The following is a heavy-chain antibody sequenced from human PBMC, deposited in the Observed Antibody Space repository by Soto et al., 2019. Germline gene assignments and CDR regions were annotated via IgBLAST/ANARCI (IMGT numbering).Heavy chain of an antibody. V-gene: IGHV3-74*01. CDR2: INSDGSTI. CDR1: GFTFGSYW. CDR3: ATAGNYRFDY. Sequence: GSLRLSCATSGFTFGSYWMHWVRQAPGQGLAWVSRINSDGSTINYADSVKGRFTISRDNAKNTLYLQINSLRADDTAVYYCATAGNYRFDYWGQETLVTVSS. J-gene: IGHJ4*02. D-gene: IGHD1-7*01.